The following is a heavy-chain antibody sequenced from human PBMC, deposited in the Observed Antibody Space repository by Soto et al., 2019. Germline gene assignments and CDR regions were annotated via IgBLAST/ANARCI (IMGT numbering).Heavy chain of an antibody. V-gene: IGHV6-1*01. CDR3: SGCAFFPAADGSSWYGGAFDI. Sequence: SQTLSLTCAISGDSVSSNSAAWNWIRQSPSRGLEWLGRTYYRSKWYNDYAVSVKSRITINPDTSKNQFSLQLNSVTPEDTAVFYWSGCAFFPAADGSSWYGGAFDIWGQGTMVTVSS. D-gene: IGHD6-13*01. J-gene: IGHJ3*02. CDR1: GDSVSSNSAA. CDR2: TYYRSKWYN.